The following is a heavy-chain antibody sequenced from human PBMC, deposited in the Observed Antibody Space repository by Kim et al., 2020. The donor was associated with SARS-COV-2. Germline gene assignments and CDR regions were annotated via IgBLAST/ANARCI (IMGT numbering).Heavy chain of an antibody. CDR1: GYTFTGYY. J-gene: IGHJ6*02. V-gene: IGHV1-2*06. CDR3: ARDRDCTNGVCHPYYYYYGMDV. D-gene: IGHD2-8*01. Sequence: ASVKVSCKASGYTFTGYYMHWVRQAPGQGLEWMGRINPNSGGTNYAQKFQGRVTMTRDTSISTAYMELSRLRSDDTAVYYCARDRDCTNGVCHPYYYYYGMDVWGQGTTVTVSS. CDR2: INPNSGGT.